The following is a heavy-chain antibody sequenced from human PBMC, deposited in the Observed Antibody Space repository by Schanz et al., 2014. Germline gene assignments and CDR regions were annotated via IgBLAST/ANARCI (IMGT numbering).Heavy chain of an antibody. D-gene: IGHD4-17*01. V-gene: IGHV3-74*02. Sequence: VQLVESGGGVVQPGGSLRLSCAASGFTFSSHWMHWVRQDPGKGLVWVARINSVGSNTDYADSVTGRFTISRDNAKNPLYLQMNAQRSEDTAVYYCTRKMKLGVYGGKGHDSLDIWGQGTMVTVSS. CDR3: TRKMKLGVYGGKGHDSLDI. CDR1: GFTFSSHW. J-gene: IGHJ3*02. CDR2: INSVGSNT.